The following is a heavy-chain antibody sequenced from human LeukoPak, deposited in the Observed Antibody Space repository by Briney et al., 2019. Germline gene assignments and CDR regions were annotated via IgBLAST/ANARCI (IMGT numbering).Heavy chain of an antibody. CDR2: IFSDGTT. Sequence: PGGSLRLSCAASGSTVSSNYMNWVRQAPGKGLDWVSVIFSDGTTYYADSVKGRFTISRDISKNTLFLHMNTLRAEDTAVYYCARAIQFGGYFDYWGQGSLVTVCS. D-gene: IGHD2-15*01. V-gene: IGHV3-53*01. J-gene: IGHJ4*02. CDR3: ARAIQFGGYFDY. CDR1: GSTVSSNY.